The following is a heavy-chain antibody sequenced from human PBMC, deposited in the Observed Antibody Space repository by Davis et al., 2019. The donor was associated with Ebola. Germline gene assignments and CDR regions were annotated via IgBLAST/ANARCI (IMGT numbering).Heavy chain of an antibody. V-gene: IGHV2-26*01. Sequence: SGPTLVKPTETLTLTCTVSGFSLSNARMGVSWIRQPPGKALEWLAHIFSNDEKSYSTSLKSRLTISKDTSKSQVVLTMTNMDPVDTATYYCARMPEDCGGDCPDWGYYYHGGMDVWGQGTTVTVSS. CDR2: IFSNDEK. D-gene: IGHD2-21*01. CDR1: GFSLSNARMG. J-gene: IGHJ6*02. CDR3: ARMPEDCGGDCPDWGYYYHGGMDV.